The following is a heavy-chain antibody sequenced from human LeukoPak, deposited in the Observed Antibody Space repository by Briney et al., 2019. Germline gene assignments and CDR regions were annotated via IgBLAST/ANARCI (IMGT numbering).Heavy chain of an antibody. CDR1: GFTFSSYS. D-gene: IGHD6-13*01. J-gene: IGHJ4*02. CDR3: ARDGYSSSCDY. Sequence: GGSLRLSCAASGFTFSSYSMNWVRQAPGKGLEWVSYISSSSSTIYYADSVKGRFTISRDNAKNSLYLQMNSLRAEDTAVYYCARDGYSSSCDYWGQGTLVTVSS. V-gene: IGHV3-48*04. CDR2: ISSSSSTI.